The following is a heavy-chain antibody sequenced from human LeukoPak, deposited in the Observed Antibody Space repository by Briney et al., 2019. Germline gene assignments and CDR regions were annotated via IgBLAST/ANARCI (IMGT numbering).Heavy chain of an antibody. J-gene: IGHJ4*02. CDR3: ARDLTERKYYIAF. CDR1: GFMFSNHA. Sequence: GGSLRLSCAASGFMFSNHALHWVRQAPGEGLEWVAYIGYSGSDIYYADSVKGRFTISRDNSKNTVHLQLSSLRAADTALYSCARDLTERKYYIAFWGQGTLVTVSS. D-gene: IGHD2-8*02. V-gene: IGHV3-30*04. CDR2: IGYSGSDI.